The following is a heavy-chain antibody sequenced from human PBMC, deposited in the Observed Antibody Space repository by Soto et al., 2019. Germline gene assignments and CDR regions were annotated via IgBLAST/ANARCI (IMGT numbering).Heavy chain of an antibody. Sequence: SETLYLTCTVSGGSISSYYWSWIRQPPGKGLEWIGYIHYSGSTNYNPSLKSRVTISVDTSKNQFSLKLSSVTAPDTAVYYCARAGSGWFNYYGMDVWGRGTTVT. D-gene: IGHD6-19*01. V-gene: IGHV4-59*01. CDR3: ARAGSGWFNYYGMDV. CDR1: GGSISSYY. CDR2: IHYSGST. J-gene: IGHJ6*02.